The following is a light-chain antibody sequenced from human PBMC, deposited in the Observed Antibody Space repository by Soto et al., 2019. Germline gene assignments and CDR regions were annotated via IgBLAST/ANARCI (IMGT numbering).Light chain of an antibody. V-gene: IGLV2-14*03. Sequence: QSALTQPASVAGSTGQSITISCTGTSSDLGGYNYVSWYQQLPGKVPKLIIYDVSNRPSGVSDRFSGSKSGNAASLTISGLPADDEADYYCSSYTSTSTLYVFGTGTKLTVL. CDR1: SSDLGGYNY. CDR3: SSYTSTSTLYV. CDR2: DVS. J-gene: IGLJ1*01.